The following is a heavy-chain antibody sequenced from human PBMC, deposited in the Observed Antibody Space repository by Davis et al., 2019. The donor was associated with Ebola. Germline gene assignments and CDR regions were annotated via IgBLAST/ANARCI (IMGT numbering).Heavy chain of an antibody. V-gene: IGHV3-53*05. J-gene: IGHJ3*02. CDR2: LYSGGGT. CDR1: GFTINVNY. Sequence: PGGSLRLSCTASGFTINVNYIHWVRQAPGEGLEWVSVLYSGGGTYYADAVKGRFTISRDDSKNTLYLQMSSLKPEDTAIYYCASPLLARDAFDIWGQGTLVSVSS. CDR3: ASPLLARDAFDI.